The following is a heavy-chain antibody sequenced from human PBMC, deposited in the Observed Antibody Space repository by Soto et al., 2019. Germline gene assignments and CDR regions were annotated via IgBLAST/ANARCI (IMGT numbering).Heavy chain of an antibody. CDR1: GGSISSGGYS. CDR2: ISHSGSP. J-gene: IGHJ6*02. V-gene: IGHV4-30-2*01. CDR3: ARVPGP. Sequence: PSETLSLTCAVSGGSISSGGYSWSWIRQPPGKGLEWIGYISHSGSPYYNPSLKSRVTISVDRSTNQFSLKLSSVTAADTAVYYCARVPGPWGQGTTVTVSS.